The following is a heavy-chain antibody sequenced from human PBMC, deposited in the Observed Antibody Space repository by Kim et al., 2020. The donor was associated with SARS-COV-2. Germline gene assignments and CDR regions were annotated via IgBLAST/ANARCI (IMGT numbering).Heavy chain of an antibody. D-gene: IGHD3-10*01. CDR2: IHGSGSL. Sequence: SETLSLTCTVSGASIEKYYWNWIRQPPGGGLEWIGYIHGSGSLNYNPSLTSRLSISVDTSKNQISLKLSSMTAADTAMYYCAYGSGTFARAFYAFDMWGQGTPVTVSS. CDR1: GASIEKYY. V-gene: IGHV4-59*08. J-gene: IGHJ3*02. CDR3: AYGSGTFARAFYAFDM.